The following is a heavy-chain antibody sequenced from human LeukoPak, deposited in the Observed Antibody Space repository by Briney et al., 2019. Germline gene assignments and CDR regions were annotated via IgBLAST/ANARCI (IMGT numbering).Heavy chain of an antibody. CDR3: ARPTTVTTISADAFDI. V-gene: IGHV3-74*01. CDR1: GFTFSSYR. Sequence: GGSLRLSCAAAGFTFSSYRMHWVRQAPGKGLVWVSRINPDGSTTTYADSVKGRFTISRDNAKNTLYLQMNSLRAEDTAVYYCARPTTVTTISADAFDIWGQGTMVTVSS. D-gene: IGHD4-17*01. J-gene: IGHJ3*02. CDR2: INPDGSTT.